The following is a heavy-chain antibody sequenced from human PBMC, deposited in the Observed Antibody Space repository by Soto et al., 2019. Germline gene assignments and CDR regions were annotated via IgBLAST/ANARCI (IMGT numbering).Heavy chain of an antibody. Sequence: SGPTLVNPTETLTMTFTVSGFSLSNPTMGVSLIRQPPGKALEWLAHIFSNDVKSYSTSLKSRLTISKDTSKSQVVLTMTNMDPVDTATYYCARLGGIAVAGDYWGQGTLVTAPQ. D-gene: IGHD6-19*01. J-gene: IGHJ4*02. CDR2: IFSNDVK. CDR3: ARLGGIAVAGDY. CDR1: GFSLSNPTMG. V-gene: IGHV2-26*01.